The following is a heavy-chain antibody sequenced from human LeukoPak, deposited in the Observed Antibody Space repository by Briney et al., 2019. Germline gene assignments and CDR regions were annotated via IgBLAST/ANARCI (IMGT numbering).Heavy chain of an antibody. J-gene: IGHJ6*03. CDR3: ACERDGSTSRYMDV. CDR2: ISYSGTT. V-gene: IGHV4-59*01. Sequence: SETLSLICTVSGGSISSYYWRWIRQPPGKGLEWIGYISYSGTTNYNPSLKSRVTISVDTSKNQFSLKLSSVTAADTAVYYCACERDGSTSRYMDVWGKGTTVTVSS. D-gene: IGHD2-2*01. CDR1: GGSISSYY.